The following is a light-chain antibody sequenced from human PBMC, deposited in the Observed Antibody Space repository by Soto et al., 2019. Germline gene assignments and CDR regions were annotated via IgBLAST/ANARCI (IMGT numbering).Light chain of an antibody. J-gene: IGKJ1*01. CDR2: AAS. Sequence: QLAPVWFFPSTSVGARVTTTCPASQDIRNYLAWYQQKPEKAPKALIYAASTLLSGVPSRFSVSGSGTEFSLTISSLKNEDFATYDGQQLDSYTRTFGQGTKVDIK. CDR3: QQLDSYTRT. V-gene: IGKV1-9*01. CDR1: QDIRNY.